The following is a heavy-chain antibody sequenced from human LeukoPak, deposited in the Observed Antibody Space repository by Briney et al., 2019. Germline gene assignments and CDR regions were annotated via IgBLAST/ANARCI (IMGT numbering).Heavy chain of an antibody. D-gene: IGHD5-18*01. CDR2: IYSGGST. V-gene: IGHV3-66*02. CDR3: ARDTKGHQHRSDY. Sequence: GGSLRLSCAASGFTVSSNYMSWVRQAPGKGLEWVSVIYSGGSTYYADSVKGRFTISRDNSKNTLYLQMNSLRAEDTAVYYCARDTKGHQHRSDYWGQETLVTVSS. CDR1: GFTVSSNY. J-gene: IGHJ4*02.